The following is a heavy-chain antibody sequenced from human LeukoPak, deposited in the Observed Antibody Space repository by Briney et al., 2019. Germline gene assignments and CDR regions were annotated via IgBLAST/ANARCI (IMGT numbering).Heavy chain of an antibody. CDR3: ASAIGKRRASYYDFWSGQYNWFDP. CDR2: IIPIFGAA. CDR1: GGTFSSYA. V-gene: IGHV1-69*13. D-gene: IGHD3-3*01. Sequence: SVKVSCKASGGTFSSYAISWVRQAPGQGLEWMGGIIPIFGAANYAQKFQGRVTITADESTSTAYMELSSLRSEDTAVYYCASAIGKRRASYYDFWSGQYNWFDPWGQGTLVTVSS. J-gene: IGHJ5*02.